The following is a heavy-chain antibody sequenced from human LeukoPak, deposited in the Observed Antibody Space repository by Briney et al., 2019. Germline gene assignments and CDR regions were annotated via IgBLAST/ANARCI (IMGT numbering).Heavy chain of an antibody. CDR3: ARDHNYAFDN. V-gene: IGHV3-48*01. D-gene: IGHD1-1*01. Sequence: GGSLRLSCTASGFPFIEYSMNWVRQAPGKGLEWISYIGIDSGNTKYADSVRGRFTISADKAKNSLYLQMNSPRVEDTAVYYCARDHNYAFDNWGQGTLVSVAS. CDR2: IGIDSGNT. J-gene: IGHJ4*02. CDR1: GFPFIEYS.